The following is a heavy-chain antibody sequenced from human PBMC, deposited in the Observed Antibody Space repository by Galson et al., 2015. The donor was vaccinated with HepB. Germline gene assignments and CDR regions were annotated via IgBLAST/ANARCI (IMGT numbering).Heavy chain of an antibody. D-gene: IGHD2-2*01. CDR2: IIPIFGTA. J-gene: IGHJ5*02. Sequence: SVKVSCKASGGTFSSYAISWVRQAPGQGLEWMGGIIPIFGTANYAQKFQGRVTITADESTSTAYMELCSLRSEDTAVYYCARGLVEYCSSTSCYDWFDPWGQGTLVTVSS. CDR1: GGTFSSYA. CDR3: ARGLVEYCSSTSCYDWFDP. V-gene: IGHV1-69*13.